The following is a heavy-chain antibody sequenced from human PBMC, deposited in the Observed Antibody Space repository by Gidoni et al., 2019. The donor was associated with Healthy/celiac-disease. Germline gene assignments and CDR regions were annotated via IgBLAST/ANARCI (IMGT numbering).Heavy chain of an antibody. J-gene: IGHJ6*02. Sequence: QVTLRESGPALVKPKQTLTLTCTFSGFSLRTSGLCVSWIRQPPGKALEWLALIDWDDDKYYSTSLKTRLTISKDTSKNQVVLTMTNMDPVDTATYYCAHHSSGWYDGYYYYYYGMDVWGQGTTVTVSS. CDR3: AHHSSGWYDGYYYYYYGMDV. D-gene: IGHD6-19*01. V-gene: IGHV2-70*01. CDR2: IDWDDDK. CDR1: GFSLRTSGLC.